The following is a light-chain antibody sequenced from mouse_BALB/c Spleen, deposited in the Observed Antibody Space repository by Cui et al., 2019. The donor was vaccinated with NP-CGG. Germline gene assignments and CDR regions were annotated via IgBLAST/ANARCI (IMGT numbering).Light chain of an antibody. CDR1: TGAVTTNNY. CDR2: GTN. V-gene: IGLV1*01. CDR3: ALWYSNHWV. Sequence: QAVVTPESALTTSPGGTVTLTCRSSTGAVTTNNYANWVQEKPDQLFTGLIGGTNNRAPGVPPRFSGSLIGDKAALTITGAQTEDEAIYFCALWYSNHWVFGGGTKLTVL. J-gene: IGLJ1*01.